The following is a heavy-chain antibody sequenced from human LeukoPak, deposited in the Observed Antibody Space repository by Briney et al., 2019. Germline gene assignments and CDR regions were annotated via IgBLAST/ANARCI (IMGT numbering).Heavy chain of an antibody. CDR1: GFTFSNAW. CDR2: IKSKTDGGTT. D-gene: IGHD6-19*01. Sequence: PGGSLRPSWAASGFTFSNAWMSWVRQAPGEGLECVGRIKSKTDGGTTDYAAPVKGRFTISRDDSKNTLYLRMNSLKTEDTAVYYCAREDSSGWYGRFDYWGQGTLVTVSS. V-gene: IGHV3-15*01. J-gene: IGHJ4*02. CDR3: AREDSSGWYGRFDY.